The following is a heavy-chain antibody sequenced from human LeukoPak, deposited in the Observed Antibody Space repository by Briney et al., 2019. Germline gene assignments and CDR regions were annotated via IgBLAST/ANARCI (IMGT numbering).Heavy chain of an antibody. CDR1: GGSFSGYY. V-gene: IGHV4-34*01. CDR2: INHSGST. CDR3: AKTAMDSYYFDY. J-gene: IGHJ4*02. Sequence: SETLSLTCAVYGGSFSGYYWSWIRQPPGKGLEWIGEINHSGSTNYNPSLKSRVTISVDTSKNQFSLKLSSVTAADTAVYYCAKTAMDSYYFDYWGQGTLVTVSS. D-gene: IGHD5-18*01.